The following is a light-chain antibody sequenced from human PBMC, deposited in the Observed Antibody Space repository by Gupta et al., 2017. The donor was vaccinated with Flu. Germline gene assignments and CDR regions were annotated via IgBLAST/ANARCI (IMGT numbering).Light chain of an antibody. J-gene: IGKJ4*01. Sequence: LLTQSPATLSLSPGERATLSCRASQSVSSYLAWYQQRPGQSPRLLIYDTFNRATGIPASFSGSGSGTDFILTISSLEPEDFAVYYCQQRSTWPQLTFGGGTXVEI. CDR1: QSVSSY. CDR2: DTF. CDR3: QQRSTWPQLT. V-gene: IGKV3-11*01.